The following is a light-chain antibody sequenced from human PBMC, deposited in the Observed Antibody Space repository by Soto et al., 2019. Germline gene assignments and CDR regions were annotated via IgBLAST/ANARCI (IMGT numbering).Light chain of an antibody. CDR2: RAS. J-gene: IGKJ2*01. CDR1: QTVDSTY. V-gene: IGKV3-20*01. Sequence: EVVLTQSPGTLSLSPGERATLSCRASQTVDSTYLAWYQQKPGQAPRLLIYRASSRAAGVPDRFSGSGSGTDFTLTISKLDPQAFAVYYCQHYDNSPPLYTLGQGTKLEIK. CDR3: QHYDNSPPLYT.